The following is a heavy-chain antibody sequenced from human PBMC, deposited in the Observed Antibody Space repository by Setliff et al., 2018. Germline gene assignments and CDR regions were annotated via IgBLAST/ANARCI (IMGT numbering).Heavy chain of an antibody. CDR2: AYSGGST. J-gene: IGHJ4*02. V-gene: IGHV3-53*01. D-gene: IGHD1-1*01. Sequence: GGSLRLSCAASGVTVSTNYMTWVRQTPGKGLECVSVAYSGGSTYYADSVKGRFTISRDNSKNTVYLQMTSLRVEDTAVYYCARSGDPKSAFERYLFDWGQGTLVTVSS. CDR1: GVTVSTNY. CDR3: ARSGDPKSAFERYLFD.